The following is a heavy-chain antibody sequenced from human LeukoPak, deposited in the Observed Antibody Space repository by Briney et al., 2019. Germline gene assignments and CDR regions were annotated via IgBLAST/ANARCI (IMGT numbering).Heavy chain of an antibody. CDR1: GYTFTGYY. Sequence: ASVKVSCKASGYTFTGYYMHWVRQAPGQGLEWMGWINPNSGGTNYAQKFQGRVTMTRDTSISTAYMEPSRLRSDDTAVYYCAREAGITMTVNAFDIWGQGTMVTVSS. D-gene: IGHD3-22*01. CDR3: AREAGITMTVNAFDI. CDR2: INPNSGGT. J-gene: IGHJ3*02. V-gene: IGHV1-2*02.